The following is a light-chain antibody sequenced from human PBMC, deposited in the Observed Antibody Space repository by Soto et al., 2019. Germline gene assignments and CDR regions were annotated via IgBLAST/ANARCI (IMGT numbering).Light chain of an antibody. CDR1: SSDVGSSNG. CDR3: SSYTSSSTYV. V-gene: IGLV2-18*02. Sequence: QSALTQPPSVSGSPGQSVTISCTGTSSDVGSSNGVSWYQQPPGTAPKLMIYDVSNRPSGVPDRFSGSKSGNTASLTFSGLQAEDEADYYCSSYTSSSTYVFGTGTKLTVL. CDR2: DVS. J-gene: IGLJ1*01.